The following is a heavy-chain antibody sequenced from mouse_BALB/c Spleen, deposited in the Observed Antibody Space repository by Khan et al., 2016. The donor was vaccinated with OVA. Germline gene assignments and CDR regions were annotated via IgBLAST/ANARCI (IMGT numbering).Heavy chain of an antibody. Sequence: VQLKESGPELVKPGASVKISCKASGYSFTGYFMNWVMQSHGKSLEWIGRINPHIGETFYNQKFKGKATLTVDESSSTAHLELRSLASEDSDVYYCARIYRSDFDYWGQGTTLTVSA. CDR3: ARIYRSDFDY. CDR1: GYSFTGYF. J-gene: IGHJ2*01. CDR2: INPHIGET. V-gene: IGHV1-20*02. D-gene: IGHD1-1*01.